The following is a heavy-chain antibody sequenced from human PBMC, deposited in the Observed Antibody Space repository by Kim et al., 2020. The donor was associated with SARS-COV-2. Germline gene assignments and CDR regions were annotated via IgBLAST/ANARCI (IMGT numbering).Heavy chain of an antibody. V-gene: IGHV3-7*04. D-gene: IGHD3-3*01. J-gene: IGHJ4*02. Sequence: VKGRFTIPRDNAKTSLYLQMNSLRAEDTAVYYCARGSYDFWSGSSTFFDYWGQGTLVTVSS. CDR3: ARGSYDFWSGSSTFFDY.